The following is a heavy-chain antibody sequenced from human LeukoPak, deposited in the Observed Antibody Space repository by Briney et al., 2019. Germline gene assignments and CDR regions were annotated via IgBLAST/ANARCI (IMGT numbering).Heavy chain of an antibody. CDR2: INPNSGGT. J-gene: IGHJ4*02. CDR3: ARSKDGYYDSSGYYFYY. D-gene: IGHD3-22*01. Sequence: GASVKVSCKASGYTFTGYYMHWVRQAPGQGLEWMGWINPNSGGTNYAQKFQGRVTMTRDTSISTAYMELSRLRSDDTAVYYCARSKDGYYDSSGYYFYYWGQGTLVTVS. CDR1: GYTFTGYY. V-gene: IGHV1-2*02.